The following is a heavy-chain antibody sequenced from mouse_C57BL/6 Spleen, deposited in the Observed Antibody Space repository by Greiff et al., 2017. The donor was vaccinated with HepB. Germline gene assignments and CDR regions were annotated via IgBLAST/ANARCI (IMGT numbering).Heavy chain of an antibody. V-gene: IGHV3-6*01. J-gene: IGHJ3*01. Sequence: EVKLVESGPGLVKPSQSLSLTCSVTGYSITSGYYWNWIRQFPGNKLEWMGYISYDGSNNYNPSLKNRISITRDTSKNQFFLKLNSVTTEDTATYYCARDPTVVAREFAYWGQGTLVTVSA. CDR3: ARDPTVVAREFAY. CDR1: GYSITSGYY. CDR2: ISYDGSN. D-gene: IGHD1-1*01.